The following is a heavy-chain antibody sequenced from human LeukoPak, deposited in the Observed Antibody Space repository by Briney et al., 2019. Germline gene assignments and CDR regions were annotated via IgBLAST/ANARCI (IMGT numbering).Heavy chain of an antibody. CDR2: ISSGGTTI. CDR3: ARPMGTCSSTSCYVYYYHGMDV. CDR1: GFTLSSYE. D-gene: IGHD2-2*01. J-gene: IGHJ6*02. Sequence: GGSLRLSCAASGFTLSSYEMNWVRQAQGRGLEWVSYISSGGTTIYCADSVKGRFTISRDNAKNSLYLQMNSLRAEDTAVYYCARPMGTCSSTSCYVYYYHGMDVWGQGTTVTVSS. V-gene: IGHV3-48*03.